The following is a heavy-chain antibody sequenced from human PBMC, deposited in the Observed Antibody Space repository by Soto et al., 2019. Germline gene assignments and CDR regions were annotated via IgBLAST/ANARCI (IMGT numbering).Heavy chain of an antibody. Sequence: SETLCLTCAVYGGSFSGQYWSCISKTLGKGMEWIVESNLRGSTNYNPSLKSRVTISVDTSKNQFSLKLSSVPAADTAVYYCARSCLSRGLWFGYYYDYGMDVWGEGTTV. D-gene: IGHD3-10*01. CDR3: ARSCLSRGLWFGYYYDYGMDV. CDR2: SNLRGST. CDR1: GGSFSGQY. J-gene: IGHJ6*02. V-gene: IGHV4-34*01.